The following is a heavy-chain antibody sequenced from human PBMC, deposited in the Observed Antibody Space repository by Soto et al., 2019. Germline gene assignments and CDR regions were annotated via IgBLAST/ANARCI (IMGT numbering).Heavy chain of an antibody. CDR2: INPYSGVT. J-gene: IGHJ2*01. Sequence: VPLVQSGAEVKKPGASVKVSCKASGYTFTDYYIHWVRQAPGQGLEWMGWINPYSGVTNYAQKFQGRVTMTRDTSISTAYMELSRPRSDDTAVYYCARSNGPDWYFDLWGRGTLVTVSS. CDR3: ARSNGPDWYFDL. CDR1: GYTFTDYY. V-gene: IGHV1-2*02.